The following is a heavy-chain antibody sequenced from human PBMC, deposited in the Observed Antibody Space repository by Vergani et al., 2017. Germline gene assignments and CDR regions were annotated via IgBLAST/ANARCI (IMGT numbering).Heavy chain of an antibody. J-gene: IGHJ4*02. D-gene: IGHD4-17*01. CDR2: ISGSGDST. V-gene: IGHV3-23*01. CDR1: GFSFSSYA. CDR3: ARDRYGDYVFDY. Sequence: EVQLLESGGGLVQPGGSLRLSCAASGFSFSSYAMSWVRQAPGKGLEWVSAISGSGDSTYYADSVKGRFTISRDNSKNTLYLQMNSLRAEDTAVYYCARDRYGDYVFDYWGQGTLVTVSS.